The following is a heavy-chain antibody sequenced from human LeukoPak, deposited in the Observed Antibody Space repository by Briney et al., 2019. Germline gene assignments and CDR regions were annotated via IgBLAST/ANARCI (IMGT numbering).Heavy chain of an antibody. CDR2: ISGSGGST. J-gene: IGHJ3*02. V-gene: IGHV3-23*01. D-gene: IGHD3-9*01. CDR1: GFTFSSYG. CDR3: AKDQGFDWLFGDAFDI. Sequence: GGSLRLSCAASGFTFSSYGMSWVRQAPGKGLEWVSAISGSGGSTYYADSVKGRFTISRDNSKNTLYLQMNSLRAEDTAVYYCAKDQGFDWLFGDAFDIWGQGTMVTVSS.